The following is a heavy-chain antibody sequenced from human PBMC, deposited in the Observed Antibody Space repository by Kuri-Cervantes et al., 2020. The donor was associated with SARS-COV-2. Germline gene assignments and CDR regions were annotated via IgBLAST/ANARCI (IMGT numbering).Heavy chain of an antibody. J-gene: IGHJ4*02. D-gene: IGHD1-1*01. CDR3: VRDGDHWNFDY. Sequence: GESLKISCAASGFTFSSYGMHRVRPAPGKGLEWVAVISYDGSNKYYADSLKGRFTISRDNSKNTLDLQMNSLRAEDTAAYYCVRDGDHWNFDYWGQGTMVTVSS. V-gene: IGHV3-30*03. CDR1: GFTFSSYG. CDR2: ISYDGSNK.